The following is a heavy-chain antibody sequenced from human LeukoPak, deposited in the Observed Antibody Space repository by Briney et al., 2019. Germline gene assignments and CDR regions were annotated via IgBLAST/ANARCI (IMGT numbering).Heavy chain of an antibody. Sequence: SQTLSLTCAISGDSVSSNSAAWNWIRQSPSRGLEWLGRTYYRSKWYNDYAVSVKSRITINPDTSKNQFSLQLSSVTPEDTAVYYCARGVSYSSGWYARYNWFDPWGQGTLVTVSS. CDR3: ARGVSYSSGWYARYNWFDP. CDR2: TYYRSKWYN. J-gene: IGHJ5*02. CDR1: GDSVSSNSAA. D-gene: IGHD6-19*01. V-gene: IGHV6-1*01.